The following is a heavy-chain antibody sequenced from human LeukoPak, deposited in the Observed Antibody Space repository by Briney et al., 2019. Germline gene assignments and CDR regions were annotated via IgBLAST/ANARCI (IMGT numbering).Heavy chain of an antibody. V-gene: IGHV3-23*01. CDR3: ARIIAAGAYGMDV. CDR2: ISASGGST. J-gene: IGHJ6*02. Sequence: GGSLRLSCAASGFTFSSSAMGWVRQVPGKGLEWVSGISASGGSTYYADSVRGRFTISRDNSKNTLYLQMNSLRAEDTAVYYCARIIAAGAYGMDVWGQGTTVTVSS. D-gene: IGHD6-13*01. CDR1: GFTFSSSA.